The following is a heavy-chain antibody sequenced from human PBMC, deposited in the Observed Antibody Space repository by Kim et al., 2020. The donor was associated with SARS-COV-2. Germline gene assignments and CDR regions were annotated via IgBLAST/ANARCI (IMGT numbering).Heavy chain of an antibody. D-gene: IGHD3-3*01. CDR3: AKDRSNYDFWSGYYTGGDFDY. Sequence: GGSLRLSCAASGFTFSSYGMHWVRQAPGKGLEWVAVISYDGSNKYYADSVKGRFTISRDNSKNTLYLQMNSLRAEDTAVYYCAKDRSNYDFWSGYYTGGDFDYWGQGTLVTVSS. CDR2: ISYDGSNK. V-gene: IGHV3-30*18. CDR1: GFTFSSYG. J-gene: IGHJ4*02.